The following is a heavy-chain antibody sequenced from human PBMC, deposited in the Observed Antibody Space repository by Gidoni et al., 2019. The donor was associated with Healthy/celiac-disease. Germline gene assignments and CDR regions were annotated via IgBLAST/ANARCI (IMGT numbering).Heavy chain of an antibody. CDR2: ISSSSSYT. V-gene: IGHV3-11*05. J-gene: IGHJ6*02. Sequence: QVQLVESGGGLVKPGGSLRLSCAASGFTFSDYYMSWIRQAPGKGLEWVSYISSSSSYTNYADSVKGRFTISRDNAKNSLYLQMNSLRAEDTAVYYCARHCSGGSCMTRGYYYGMDVWGQGTTVTVSS. CDR1: GFTFSDYY. D-gene: IGHD2-15*01. CDR3: ARHCSGGSCMTRGYYYGMDV.